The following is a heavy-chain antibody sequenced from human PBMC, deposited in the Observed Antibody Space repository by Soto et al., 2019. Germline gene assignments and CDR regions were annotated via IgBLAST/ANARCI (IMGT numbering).Heavy chain of an antibody. D-gene: IGHD1-26*01. J-gene: IGHJ4*02. V-gene: IGHV3-74*01. CDR2: MNSDGSNT. CDR1: GFTFSNYW. Sequence: EVQLVESGGALVQPGGSLRLSCAASGFTFSNYWMHWVRQAPGKGLVWISRMNSDGSNTVYADAVKGRFTISRDNGKNALYLQKNSLRVEYTAVYYCETSKWGVSNGTTTCWVQGTLVTVSS. CDR3: ETSKWGVSNGTTTC.